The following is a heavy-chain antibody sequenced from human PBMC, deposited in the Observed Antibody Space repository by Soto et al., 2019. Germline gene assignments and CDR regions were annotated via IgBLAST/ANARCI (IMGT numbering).Heavy chain of an antibody. CDR3: ARSVAVPGAHLDY. V-gene: IGHV4-59*01. CDR1: GGSISGSY. CDR2: VYYTGST. D-gene: IGHD6-19*01. Sequence: XETLSLTCSVSGGSISGSYWSWIRQSPGKGLEWLGYVYYTGSTNYSPSLRSRVSISVDTSKNEFSLRLSSVTAAGTAVYFCARSVAVPGAHLDYWGQGPQVTVS. J-gene: IGHJ4*02.